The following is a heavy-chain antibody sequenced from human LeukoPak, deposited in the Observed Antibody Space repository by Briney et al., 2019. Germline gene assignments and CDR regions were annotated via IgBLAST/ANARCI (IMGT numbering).Heavy chain of an antibody. CDR3: TTSAAGNPH. V-gene: IGHV3-15*01. CDR2: IKSQHDGGAV. Sequence: GGSLRLSCAASGFTFSRYWIHWVRQAPGKGLEWLGRIKSQHDGGAVEYTAPVKGRFTISRDDSKSTLYLQIDSLKTEDTAVYYCTTSAAGNPHWGQGTLVTVSS. J-gene: IGHJ4*02. D-gene: IGHD6-13*01. CDR1: GFTFSRYW.